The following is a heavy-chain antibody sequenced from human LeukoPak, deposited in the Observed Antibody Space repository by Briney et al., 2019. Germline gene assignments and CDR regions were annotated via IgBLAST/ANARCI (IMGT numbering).Heavy chain of an antibody. J-gene: IGHJ4*02. V-gene: IGHV1-69*13. CDR3: ARGRGGPTVITSDY. D-gene: IGHD4-23*01. Sequence: SVKVSCKASGGTFSSYAISWVRQAPAQGLEWMGGIIPIFGTANYAQKFQGRVTITADESTSTAYMELRSLRSDDTAVYYCARGRGGPTVITSDYWGQGTLVTVSS. CDR2: IIPIFGTA. CDR1: GGTFSSYA.